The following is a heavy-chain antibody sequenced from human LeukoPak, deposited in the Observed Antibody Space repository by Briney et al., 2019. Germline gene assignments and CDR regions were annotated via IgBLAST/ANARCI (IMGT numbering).Heavy chain of an antibody. CDR1: GGSIGNTNW. Sequence: SETLSLTCGVSGGSIGNTNWWSWVRQPPGQGLEWIGEISLTGLTNYNPSVESRVSVSLDKSKNQLSLNLTSVTAADTAVYYCSRENGAFSPFGYWGQGTLVTVPS. CDR3: SRENGAFSPFGY. D-gene: IGHD2-8*01. V-gene: IGHV4-4*02. CDR2: ISLTGLT. J-gene: IGHJ4*02.